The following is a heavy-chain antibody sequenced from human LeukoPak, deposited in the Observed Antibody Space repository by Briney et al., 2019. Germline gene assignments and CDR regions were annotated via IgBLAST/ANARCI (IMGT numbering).Heavy chain of an antibody. CDR1: GGSISSGDYY. D-gene: IGHD6-13*01. CDR2: IYYSGST. CDR3: AREGIAAAVMS. J-gene: IGHJ4*02. Sequence: NPSETLSLTCTVSGGSISSGDYYWSWIRRPPGKGLEWIGYIYYSGSTYYNPSLKSRVTISVDTSKNQFSLKLSSVTAADTAVYYCAREGIAAAVMSWGQGTLVTVSS. V-gene: IGHV4-30-4*08.